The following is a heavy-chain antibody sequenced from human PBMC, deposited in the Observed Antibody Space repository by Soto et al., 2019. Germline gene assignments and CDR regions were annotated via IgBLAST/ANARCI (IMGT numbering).Heavy chain of an antibody. V-gene: IGHV4-4*09. Sequence: SETLSLTCTVSGDSARNQYWRWIRRPPGRGLEWIGYIYRSGSTKYNPSLKSRLTISVDTSKNQFSLKLSSVTAADTAVYYCARTLDYGHMDVWGKGTTVTVSS. CDR3: ARTLDYGHMDV. D-gene: IGHD3-16*01. CDR1: GDSARNQY. J-gene: IGHJ6*03. CDR2: IYRSGST.